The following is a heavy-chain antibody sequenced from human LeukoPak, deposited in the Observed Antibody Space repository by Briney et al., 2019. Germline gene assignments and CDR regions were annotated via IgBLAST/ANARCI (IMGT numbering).Heavy chain of an antibody. Sequence: PGGSLRLSCAASGFTFSSYGMHWVRQAPGKGLEWVAVIWYDGSNKYYADSVKGRFTISRDNSKNTLYLQMNSLRAEDTAVYYCARDLGEYSSSGGDYWGQGTLVTVSS. CDR3: ARDLGEYSSSGGDY. V-gene: IGHV3-33*01. CDR2: IWYDGSNK. CDR1: GFTFSSYG. D-gene: IGHD6-6*01. J-gene: IGHJ4*02.